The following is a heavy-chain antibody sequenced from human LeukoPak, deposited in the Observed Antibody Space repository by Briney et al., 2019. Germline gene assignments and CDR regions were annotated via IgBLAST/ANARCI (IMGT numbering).Heavy chain of an antibody. Sequence: PGGSLRLSCGASGFTLGNYAMGWVRQAPGKGLEWVSVISGSGGSTYYTDSVKGRITISRDNSKSTVSLQMNSLRVEDTAVYYCVRCQDARHLFTWFDPWGQGSLVTVSS. CDR1: GFTLGNYA. D-gene: IGHD2-15*01. V-gene: IGHV3-23*01. J-gene: IGHJ5*02. CDR3: VRCQDARHLFTWFDP. CDR2: ISGSGGST.